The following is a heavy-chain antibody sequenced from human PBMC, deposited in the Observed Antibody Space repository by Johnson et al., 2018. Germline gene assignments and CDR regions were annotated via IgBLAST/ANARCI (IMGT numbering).Heavy chain of an antibody. V-gene: IGHV4-34*01. Sequence: QVQLQQWGAGLLKPSETLSLNCAVYAGSFRGYYWSWIRQPPGKGLEWIGEINHSGSTNYNPSLKSRVTISVDTSKNHFSLKLNSVTAADTAVYYCARGSGYDYYYNYYSMDVWGQGTTVTVS. J-gene: IGHJ6*02. CDR1: AGSFRGYY. CDR3: ARGSGYDYYYNYYSMDV. D-gene: IGHD5-12*01. CDR2: INHSGST.